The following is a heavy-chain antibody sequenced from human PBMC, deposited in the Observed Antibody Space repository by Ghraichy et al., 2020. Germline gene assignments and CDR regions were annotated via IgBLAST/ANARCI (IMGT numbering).Heavy chain of an antibody. D-gene: IGHD1-14*01. Sequence: SETLSLTCTVSGGSISSYFWSWIRQPPGKGLQWIGYIYYSGSTNYNPSLKSRVTISVNTSKNQFSLKLSSVTAADTAVYYCARHPPADAFDIWGQGTVVTVSS. CDR3: ARHPPADAFDI. V-gene: IGHV4-59*08. J-gene: IGHJ3*02. CDR1: GGSISSYF. CDR2: IYYSGST.